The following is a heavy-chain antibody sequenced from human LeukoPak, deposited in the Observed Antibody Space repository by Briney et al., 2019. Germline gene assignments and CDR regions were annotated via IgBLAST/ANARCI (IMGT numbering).Heavy chain of an antibody. CDR1: GFTFSSYA. J-gene: IGHJ4*02. CDR2: ISGSGGAT. CDR3: AKEGNTVTDLDY. D-gene: IGHD4-17*01. Sequence: GGSLRLSCAASGFTFSSYAMSWVRQAPGKGLEWVADISGSGGATYYGYSVKGRFTISRDNSKNTLYLQMNSLRVEDTAVYYCAKEGNTVTDLDYWGQGTLVTVSS. V-gene: IGHV3-23*01.